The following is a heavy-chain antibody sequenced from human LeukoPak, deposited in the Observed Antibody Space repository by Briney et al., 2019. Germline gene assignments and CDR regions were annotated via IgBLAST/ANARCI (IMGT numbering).Heavy chain of an antibody. J-gene: IGHJ4*02. CDR1: GGSISSGGYS. CDR3: ARESNYYDSSGSIDY. CDR2: IYHSGST. V-gene: IGHV4-30-2*01. Sequence: SETLSLTCAVSGGSISSGGYSWSWIRQPPGKGLEWIGYIYHSGSTYYNPSLKSRVTISVDRSKNQFSLKLSSVTAADTAVYYCARESNYYDSSGSIDYWGQGTLVTVSS. D-gene: IGHD3-22*01.